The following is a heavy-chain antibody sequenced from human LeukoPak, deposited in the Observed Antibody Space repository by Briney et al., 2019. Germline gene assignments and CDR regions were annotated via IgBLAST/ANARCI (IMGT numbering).Heavy chain of an antibody. CDR2: ISGSGSST. D-gene: IGHD2-2*01. J-gene: IGHJ3*02. Sequence: GGSLRLSCSASGFTFTTYAMSWVRQAPGKGLEWVSAISGSGSSTYYADSVKGRFTISRDNSKNTLFLQMNSLRAEDTAVYYCAKGYCSSSSCYSYAFDIWGQGTVVTVSS. CDR1: GFTFTTYA. CDR3: AKGYCSSSSCYSYAFDI. V-gene: IGHV3-23*01.